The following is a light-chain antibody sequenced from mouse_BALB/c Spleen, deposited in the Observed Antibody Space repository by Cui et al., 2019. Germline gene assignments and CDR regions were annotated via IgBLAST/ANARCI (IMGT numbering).Light chain of an antibody. CDR3: QQGSSIPFT. CDR2: RTS. CDR1: SSISSNY. V-gene: IGKV4-91*01. J-gene: IGKJ4*01. Sequence: EIVLTQSPTTMAASPRETIRSFTCSASSSISSNYLHWYQQKPGFSPKLLIYRTSNLASGVPARFSGSGSGTSYSLTIGTMEAEDVATYYCQQGSSIPFTFGSGTKLEIK.